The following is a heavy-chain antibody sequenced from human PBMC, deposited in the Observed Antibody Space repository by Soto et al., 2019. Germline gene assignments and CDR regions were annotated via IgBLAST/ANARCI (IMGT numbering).Heavy chain of an antibody. Sequence: QVQLQESGPGLVKPSGTLSLTCVVSSGSISSSNWWSWVRQPPGKRLEWIGEIYHSGSTNYNPSLKSRVTISVDKSKNQFSLNLSSVPAADTAVYHCARAGTLSSEKGSYDDYWGQGTLVTVSS. CDR3: ARAGTLSSEKGSYDDY. CDR2: IYHSGST. D-gene: IGHD3-16*01. J-gene: IGHJ4*02. V-gene: IGHV4-4*02. CDR1: SGSISSSNW.